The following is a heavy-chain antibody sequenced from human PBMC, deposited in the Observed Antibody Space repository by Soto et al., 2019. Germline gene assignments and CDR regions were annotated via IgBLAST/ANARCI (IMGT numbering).Heavy chain of an antibody. Sequence: SETLSLTCTVSGGSISSGGYFWSRIRQHPEKGLEWIGYIYHSGSTYYNPSLKSRVTISVDMSKNQFSLKMSSVTAADTAVYYCARDQWDYENFYGLDVWGQGTTVTVSS. V-gene: IGHV4-31*03. D-gene: IGHD4-17*01. CDR3: ARDQWDYENFYGLDV. CDR2: IYHSGST. J-gene: IGHJ6*02. CDR1: GGSISSGGYF.